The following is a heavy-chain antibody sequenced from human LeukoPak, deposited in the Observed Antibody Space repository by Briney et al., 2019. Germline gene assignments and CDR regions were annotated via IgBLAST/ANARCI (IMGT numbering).Heavy chain of an antibody. V-gene: IGHV3-7*01. CDR3: AGYRLDYGDYYYYGMDV. Sequence: GGSLRLSCAASGFTFSSYWMSWVRQAPGPGLEWVANIKQDGSEKYYVDSVKGRFTISRDNAKNSLYLQMNSLRAEDTAVYYCAGYRLDYGDYYYYGMDVWGQGTTVTVSS. CDR1: GFTFSSYW. D-gene: IGHD4-17*01. CDR2: IKQDGSEK. J-gene: IGHJ6*02.